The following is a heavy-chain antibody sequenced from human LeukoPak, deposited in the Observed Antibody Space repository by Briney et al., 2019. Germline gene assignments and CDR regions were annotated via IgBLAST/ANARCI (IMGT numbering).Heavy chain of an antibody. CDR1: GFILSDYW. J-gene: IGHJ4*02. Sequence: PGGSLRLSCAASGFILSDYWMSWVRQAPGKGLEWVANIKQDGSEKYYVASVKGRFTISRDNAKNSLYLQMNSLRAEDTAVYYCASQNNFDYWGQGTLVTVSS. CDR3: ASQNNFDY. V-gene: IGHV3-7*01. CDR2: IKQDGSEK.